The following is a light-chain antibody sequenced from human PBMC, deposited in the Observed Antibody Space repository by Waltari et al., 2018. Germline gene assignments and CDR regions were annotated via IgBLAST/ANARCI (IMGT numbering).Light chain of an antibody. V-gene: IGKV1-39*01. CDR3: QHSYGTPPT. Sequence: DIQMTQSPSSLSASVCDSVTITCRASQSVRTYLHWYQHQPGRAPRLVIYDASTLQRGVPSRFTGGGSGTLFTLTIRGLQPEDFATYYCQHSYGTPPTFGGGTRVEI. CDR2: DAS. J-gene: IGKJ4*01. CDR1: QSVRTY.